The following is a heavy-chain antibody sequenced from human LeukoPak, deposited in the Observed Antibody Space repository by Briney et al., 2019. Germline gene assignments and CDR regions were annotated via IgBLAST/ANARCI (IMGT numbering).Heavy chain of an antibody. D-gene: IGHD3-10*01. CDR1: GGSFRGSY. CDR3: ARSMVRGDDYYYMDV. Sequence: SETLSLTCAVYGGSFRGSYGSWIRHPPGKGLEWMGEINHSGSTNYNPSLKSRVTISVDTSKNQFSLKLSSVTAADTAVYYCARSMVRGDDYYYMDVWGKGTTVTVSS. CDR2: INHSGST. J-gene: IGHJ6*03. V-gene: IGHV4-34*01.